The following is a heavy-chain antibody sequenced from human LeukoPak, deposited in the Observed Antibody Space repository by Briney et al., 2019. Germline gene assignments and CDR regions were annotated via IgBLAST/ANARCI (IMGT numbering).Heavy chain of an antibody. V-gene: IGHV3-30-3*01. D-gene: IGHD3-22*01. CDR3: AKSYYDLAYYFDY. Sequence: PGRSLRLSCAASGFTFSSYAMHWVRQAPGKGLEWVAVISYDGSNIYYADSVKGRFTISRDNSKNTLYLQLNSLRAADTAIYYCAKSYYDLAYYFDYWGQGTLVTVSS. CDR2: ISYDGSNI. CDR1: GFTFSSYA. J-gene: IGHJ4*02.